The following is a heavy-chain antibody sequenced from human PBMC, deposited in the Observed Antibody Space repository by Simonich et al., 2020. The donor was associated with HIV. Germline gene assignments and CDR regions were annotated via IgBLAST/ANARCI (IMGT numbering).Heavy chain of an antibody. CDR3: TTDGTSNYDFWNY. CDR1: GFSFSNAW. Sequence: VQLVESGGGLVKPGGSLRLSCAASGFSFSNAWMSWVRQAPGKGRGWVGRIKSKPDSGTTDYAAPVKGRFTISRDDSKNTLYLQMNSLKTEDTAVYYCTTDGTSNYDFWNYWGQGTLVTVSS. D-gene: IGHD3-3*01. CDR2: IKSKPDSGTT. V-gene: IGHV3-15*01. J-gene: IGHJ4*02.